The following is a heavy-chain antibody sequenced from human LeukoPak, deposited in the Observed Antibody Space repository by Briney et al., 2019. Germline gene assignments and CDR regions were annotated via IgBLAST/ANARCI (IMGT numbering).Heavy chain of an antibody. D-gene: IGHD6-6*01. CDR2: IRYSGNT. CDR3: ASQLGAHYGMDV. J-gene: IGHJ6*02. V-gene: IGHV4-39*01. CDR1: GGSTSSSDYY. Sequence: KASDTLSLTCTVSGGSTSSSDYYWGWIRQPPDEGLEWIGSIRYSGNTYYNPSLKSRVTISVDTSKNQFSLKLSSVTAADTAVYYCASQLGAHYGMDVWGQGTTVTVSS.